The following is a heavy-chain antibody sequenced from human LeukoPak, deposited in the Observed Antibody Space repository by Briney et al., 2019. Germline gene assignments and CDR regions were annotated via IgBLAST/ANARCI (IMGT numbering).Heavy chain of an antibody. CDR3: ARQGQWPAPDY. Sequence: GESQEISCKGSGYSFTSYWIAWVRQMPGKGLEWMGIIYPGDSDTRYSPSFQGQVTISADKSISTAYLQWSSLKASDTAMYYCARQGQWPAPDYWGQGTLVTVSS. D-gene: IGHD6-19*01. J-gene: IGHJ4*02. V-gene: IGHV5-51*01. CDR2: IYPGDSDT. CDR1: GYSFTSYW.